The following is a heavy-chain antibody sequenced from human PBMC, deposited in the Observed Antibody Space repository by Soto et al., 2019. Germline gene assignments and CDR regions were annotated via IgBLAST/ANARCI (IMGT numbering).Heavy chain of an antibody. V-gene: IGHV2-5*02. J-gene: IGHJ4*02. D-gene: IGHD1-1*01. CDR2: IYWDDDK. CDR1: GFSLSTSGVG. Sequence: QITLKESGPTLVKPTQTLTLTCTFSGFSLSTSGVGVGWIRQPPGKALEWLALIYWDDDKRYSPSLKSRLTITKDTSKNQVVLTMTNMDPVDTATYYWAHIFPNWNDFIGPYYFDYWGQGTLVTVSS. CDR3: AHIFPNWNDFIGPYYFDY.